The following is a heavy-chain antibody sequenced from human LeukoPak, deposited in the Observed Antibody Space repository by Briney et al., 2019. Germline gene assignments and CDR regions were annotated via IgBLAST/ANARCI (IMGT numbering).Heavy chain of an antibody. CDR2: IFYSGTT. Sequence: SETLSLTCSVSGDSIDSYYWSWIRQPPGKGLEWIGFIFYSGTTTYNPSLKSRVSISVDRSRKHFSLNMTSMTAADTAVYYCARGMRPTVKDQFDTWGPGTLVTVSS. CDR1: GDSIDSYY. J-gene: IGHJ5*02. V-gene: IGHV4-59*12. CDR3: ARGMRPTVKDQFDT. D-gene: IGHD1-1*01.